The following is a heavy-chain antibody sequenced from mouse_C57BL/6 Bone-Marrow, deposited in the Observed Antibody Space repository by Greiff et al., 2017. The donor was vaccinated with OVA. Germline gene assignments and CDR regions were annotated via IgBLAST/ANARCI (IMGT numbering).Heavy chain of an antibody. CDR3: ASWGGYWDFDV. V-gene: IGHV14-3*01. Sequence: EVMLVESVAELVRPGASVKLSCTASGFTFTNTYMHWVKQRPEQGLEWIGRIHPANGYTKYAPKFQGKATITADTSSSTAYLQLSSLTSEDTAIYYCASWGGYWDFDVWGTGTTVTVSA. CDR1: GFTFTNTY. CDR2: IHPANGYT. J-gene: IGHJ1*03.